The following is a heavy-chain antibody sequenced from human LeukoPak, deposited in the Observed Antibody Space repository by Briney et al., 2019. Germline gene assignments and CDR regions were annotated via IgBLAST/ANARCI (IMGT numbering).Heavy chain of an antibody. J-gene: IGHJ6*02. CDR2: INPNSGGT. CDR1: GYTFTGYY. D-gene: IGHD3-10*01. V-gene: IGHV1-2*04. CDR3: ARDFPRSGKRDLGRNGMDV. Sequence: ASVKVSCKASGYTFTGYYMHWVRQAPGQGLEWVGWINPNSGGTNYAQKFQGWVTMTRDTSISTAYMELSRLRSDDTAVYYCARDFPRSGKRDLGRNGMDVWGQGTTVTVSS.